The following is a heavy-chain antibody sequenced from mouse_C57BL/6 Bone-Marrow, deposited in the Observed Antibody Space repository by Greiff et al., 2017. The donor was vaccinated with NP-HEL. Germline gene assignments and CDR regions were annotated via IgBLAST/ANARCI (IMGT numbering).Heavy chain of an antibody. Sequence: EVQLQESGAELVRPGASVKLSCTASGFNIKDYYMHWVKQRPEQGLEWIGWIDPENGDTEYASKFQGKATITADTSSNTAYLQLSSLTSEDTAVYYCTITTVVAYYFDYWGQGTTLTVSS. CDR3: TITTVVAYYFDY. D-gene: IGHD1-1*01. J-gene: IGHJ2*01. CDR1: GFNIKDYY. V-gene: IGHV14-4*01. CDR2: IDPENGDT.